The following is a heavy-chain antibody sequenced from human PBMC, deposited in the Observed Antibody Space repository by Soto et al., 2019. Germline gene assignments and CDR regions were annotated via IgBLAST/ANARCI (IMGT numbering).Heavy chain of an antibody. CDR1: RFTFSSYS. D-gene: IGHD6-6*01. J-gene: IGHJ4*02. CDR3: AREEQLSSLDY. V-gene: IGHV3-21*01. Sequence: EGSLRLSCAASRFTFSSYSMNWVRQAPGKGLEWVSSISSSSSYIYYADSVKGRFTISRDNAKNSLYLQMNSLRAEDTAVYYCAREEQLSSLDYWGQGTLVTVSS. CDR2: ISSSSSYI.